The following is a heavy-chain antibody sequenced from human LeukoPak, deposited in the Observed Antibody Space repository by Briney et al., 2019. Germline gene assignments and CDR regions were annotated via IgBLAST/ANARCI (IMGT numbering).Heavy chain of an antibody. CDR2: IGSDDKA. V-gene: IGHV3-23*01. D-gene: IGHD3-10*02. Sequence: GGSLRLSCEASGFTFSAYAMTWVRQAPGKGLEWVSPIGSDDKAHYSESVKGRFAISRDNSKNTLFLQLHNLRLEDTALYYCARDLHYYVAMGVWGQGTTVTVSS. CDR1: GFTFSAYA. CDR3: ARDLHYYVAMGV. J-gene: IGHJ6*02.